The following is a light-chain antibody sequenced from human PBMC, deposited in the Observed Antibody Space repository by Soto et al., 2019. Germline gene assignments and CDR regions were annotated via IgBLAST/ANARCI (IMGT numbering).Light chain of an antibody. CDR2: WAS. CDR3: QQYYDTPWT. CDR1: QSVLYSSNNKNY. J-gene: IGKJ1*01. V-gene: IGKV4-1*01. Sequence: DIVMTQSPDSLAVSLGERATINCKSSQSVLYSSNNKNYLVWFQQKPGQPPKLLIYWASTRESGVPDRFSGSGSGTDSTLTISSLQAEDVAVYYCQQYYDTPWTFGQGTKVEIK.